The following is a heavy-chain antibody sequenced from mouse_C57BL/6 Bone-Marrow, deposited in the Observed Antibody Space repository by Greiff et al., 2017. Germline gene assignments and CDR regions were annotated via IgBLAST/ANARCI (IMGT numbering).Heavy chain of an antibody. CDR3: ARRDYGSSYDWYFDV. CDR1: GFTFSSYG. J-gene: IGHJ1*03. CDR2: ISSGGSYT. V-gene: IGHV5-6*02. D-gene: IGHD1-1*01. Sequence: EVMLVASGGDLVKPGGSLKLSCAASGFTFSSYGMSWVRQTPDKRLEWVATISSGGSYTYYPDSVKGRFTISRDNAKNTLDLQMSSLKSEDTAMYYCARRDYGSSYDWYFDVWGTGTTVTVSS.